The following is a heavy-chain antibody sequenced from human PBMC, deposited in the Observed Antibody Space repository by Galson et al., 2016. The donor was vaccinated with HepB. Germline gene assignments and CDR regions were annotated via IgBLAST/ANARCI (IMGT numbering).Heavy chain of an antibody. Sequence: SETLSLTCTVSGASISRYFWSWIRQPPGKGLEWVANIYYNGSTNYNPSLKSRVTISVDTSNNQFSLKLSSVTAADTAVYYCARHKVATIGFDYWGQGTLVIVSS. J-gene: IGHJ4*02. CDR3: ARHKVATIGFDY. CDR1: GASISRYF. V-gene: IGHV4-59*01. CDR2: IYYNGST. D-gene: IGHD5-12*01.